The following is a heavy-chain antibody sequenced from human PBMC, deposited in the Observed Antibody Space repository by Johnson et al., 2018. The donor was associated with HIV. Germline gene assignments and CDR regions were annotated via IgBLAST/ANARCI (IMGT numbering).Heavy chain of an antibody. CDR1: VFTFDDYG. Sequence: VQLVESGGGVVRPGGSLRLSCAASVFTFDDYGMSWVRQAPGKGLEWVSGINWNGGSTGYADSVKGRFTISRDNAKNSLYLQINSLRAEDTAVYYCSRPWGASSSPDSFDLWGQGTMVTVSS. J-gene: IGHJ3*01. V-gene: IGHV3-20*04. CDR2: INWNGGST. CDR3: SRPWGASSSPDSFDL. D-gene: IGHD6-13*01.